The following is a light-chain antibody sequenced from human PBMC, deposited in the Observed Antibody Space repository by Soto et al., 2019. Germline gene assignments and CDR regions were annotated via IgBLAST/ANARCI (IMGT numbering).Light chain of an antibody. Sequence: EIVLTQSPATLSLSPGERATLSCRASQSVSSYLAWYQQKPGQAPRLLIYDASNRATGIPARFSGSGSGTDFSLTMSSLEPEDFAGYYCQQRSNWLLTFGGGTKVEIK. CDR3: QQRSNWLLT. J-gene: IGKJ4*01. CDR1: QSVSSY. CDR2: DAS. V-gene: IGKV3-11*01.